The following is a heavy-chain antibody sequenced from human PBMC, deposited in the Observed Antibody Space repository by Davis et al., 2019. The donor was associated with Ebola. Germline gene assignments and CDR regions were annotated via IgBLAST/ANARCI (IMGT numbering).Heavy chain of an antibody. V-gene: IGHV1-18*01. CDR2: ISAYNGNT. D-gene: IGHD5-18*01. J-gene: IGHJ6*02. CDR1: GYTFTSYG. CDR3: ARRGYSYVGPYYYYGMDV. Sequence: ASVKVSCKASGYTFTSYGISWVRQAPGQGLEWMGWISAYNGNTNYAQKLQGRVTMTTDTSTSTAYMELRSLRSDDTAVYYCARRGYSYVGPYYYYGMDVWGQGTTVTVSS.